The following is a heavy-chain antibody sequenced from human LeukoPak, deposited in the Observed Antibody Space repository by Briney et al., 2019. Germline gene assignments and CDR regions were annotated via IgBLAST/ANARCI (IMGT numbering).Heavy chain of an antibody. J-gene: IGHJ4*02. CDR2: ILFDGSSE. V-gene: IGHV3-30*04. Sequence: PGRSLRLSCAASGFTFSSYAMHWVRQAPGKGLEWVAVILFDGSSEYYANSVKGRFTISRDNSKNTLYPQMNSLRPEDTAVYYCARVWSSGSFLMALGYWGQGTLVTVSS. D-gene: IGHD3-10*01. CDR3: ARVWSSGSFLMALGY. CDR1: GFTFSSYA.